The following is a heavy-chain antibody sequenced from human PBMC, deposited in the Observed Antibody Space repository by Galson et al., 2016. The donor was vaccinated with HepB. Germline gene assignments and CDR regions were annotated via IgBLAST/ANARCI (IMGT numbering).Heavy chain of an antibody. V-gene: IGHV4-4*02. CDR3: ARRDELLFVDY. D-gene: IGHD2-21*01. Sequence: SLRLSCAASRFTFSTYPMSWVRQAPGKGLEWIGQIYHSGGATYDPSLNSRVTMSVDKSKNQFSLKLSSVTAADTAVYYCARRDELLFVDYWGQGTLVTVSS. J-gene: IGHJ4*02. CDR1: RFTFSTYPM. CDR2: IYHSGGA.